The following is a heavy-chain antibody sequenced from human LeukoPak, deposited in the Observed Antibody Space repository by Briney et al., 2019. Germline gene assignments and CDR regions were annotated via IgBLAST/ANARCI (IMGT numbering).Heavy chain of an antibody. Sequence: PGGSLRLSCAASGFTFSNYWMSWVRQAPGKGLEWVANIKQDGSEKYYVDSVKGRFTISRDNAKNSLYLQMNSLRAEDTALYYCAKGPGYCYGMDVWGQGTTVTVSS. CDR3: AKGPGYCYGMDV. CDR2: IKQDGSEK. V-gene: IGHV3-7*03. D-gene: IGHD2-2*01. CDR1: GFTFSNYW. J-gene: IGHJ6*02.